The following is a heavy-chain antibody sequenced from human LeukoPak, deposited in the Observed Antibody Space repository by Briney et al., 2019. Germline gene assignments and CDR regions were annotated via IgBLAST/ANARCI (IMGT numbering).Heavy chain of an antibody. V-gene: IGHV4-39*07. J-gene: IGHJ4*02. D-gene: IGHD6-6*01. CDR3: ARGLAPMHLYSSSCFDY. Sequence: PSETLSLTCTVSGGSISSSSYYWGWIRQPPGKGLEWIGSIYYSGSTYYNPSLKSRVTISVDTPKNQFSLKLSSVTAADTAVYYCARGLAPMHLYSSSCFDYWGQGTLVTVSS. CDR2: IYYSGST. CDR1: GGSISSSSYY.